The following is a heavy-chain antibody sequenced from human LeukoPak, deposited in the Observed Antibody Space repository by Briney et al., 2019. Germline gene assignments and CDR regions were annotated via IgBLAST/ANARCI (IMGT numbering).Heavy chain of an antibody. J-gene: IGHJ4*02. Sequence: SETLSLTCTVSGGSICSHYWSWIRQPPGKGLEWIGYIYYSGSTNYNPSLKSRVTISVDTSKNQFSLKLSSVTAADTAVYYCARDGEYSSSWQKFDYWGQGTLVTVSS. CDR2: IYYSGST. CDR1: GGSICSHY. D-gene: IGHD6-13*01. CDR3: ARDGEYSSSWQKFDY. V-gene: IGHV4-59*11.